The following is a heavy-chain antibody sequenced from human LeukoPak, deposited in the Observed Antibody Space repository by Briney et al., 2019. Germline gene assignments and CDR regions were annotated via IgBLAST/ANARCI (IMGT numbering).Heavy chain of an antibody. CDR3: ARDLTGRGY. CDR2: ISYDGSNK. CDR1: GFTFSSYA. D-gene: IGHD1-14*01. J-gene: IGHJ4*02. Sequence: GRSLRLSCAASGFTFSSYAMHWVRQAPGKGLEWVAVISYDGSNKYYADSVKGRFTTSRDNSKNTLYLQMNSLRAEDTAVYYCARDLTGRGYWGQGTLVTVSS. V-gene: IGHV3-30*01.